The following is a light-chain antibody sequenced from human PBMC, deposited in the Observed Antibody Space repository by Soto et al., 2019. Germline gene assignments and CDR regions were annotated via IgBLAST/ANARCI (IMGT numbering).Light chain of an antibody. CDR3: AAWDDTLNGMI. V-gene: IGLV1-44*01. CDR2: GND. CDR1: SSNIGSNS. J-gene: IGLJ2*01. Sequence: QLVLTQPPSASGTPGRRVTISCSGSSSNIGSNSVTWYQHLPGTAPKLLIYGNDQRPSGVPDRFSASKSGTSASLAIRGIQSDDEADFYCAAWDDTLNGMIFGGGTKVTVL.